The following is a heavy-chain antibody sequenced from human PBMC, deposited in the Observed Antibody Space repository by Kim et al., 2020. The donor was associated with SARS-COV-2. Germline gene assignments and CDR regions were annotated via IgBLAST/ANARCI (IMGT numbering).Heavy chain of an antibody. CDR1: GFTFSSYA. CDR3: AKDGYCSSTSCYATGRGPSYYYYYGMDV. V-gene: IGHV3-23*01. J-gene: IGHJ6*02. D-gene: IGHD2-2*01. Sequence: GGSLRLSCAASGFTFSSYAMSWVRQAPGKGLEWVSAISGSGGSTYYADSVKGRFTISRDNSKNTLYLQMNSLRAEDTAVYYCAKDGYCSSTSCYATGRGPSYYYYYGMDVWGQGTTVTVSS. CDR2: ISGSGGST.